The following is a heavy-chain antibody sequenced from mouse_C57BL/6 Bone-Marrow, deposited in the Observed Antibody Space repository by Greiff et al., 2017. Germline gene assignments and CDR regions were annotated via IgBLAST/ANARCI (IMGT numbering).Heavy chain of an antibody. V-gene: IGHV14-4*01. CDR1: GFNIKDDY. J-gene: IGHJ3*01. CDR3: TRSAY. Sequence: VHVKQSGAELVRPGASVKLSCTASGFNIKDDYMHWVKQRPEQGLEWIGWIDPENGDTEYASKFQGKATITVDTSSNTSYLQLSSLTSEYTAVYYCTRSAYWGQGTLVTVSA. CDR2: IDPENGDT.